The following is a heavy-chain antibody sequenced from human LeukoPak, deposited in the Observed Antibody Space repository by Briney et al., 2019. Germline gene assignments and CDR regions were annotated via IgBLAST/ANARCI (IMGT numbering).Heavy chain of an antibody. J-gene: IGHJ5*02. CDR3: ARDSGSGYPFDP. CDR1: GLTFSSYG. V-gene: IGHV3-33*01. D-gene: IGHD3-22*01. CDR2: IWYDGSNK. Sequence: PGGSLRLSCAASGLTFSSYGMHWVRQAPGKGLEWVAVIWYDGSNKYYADSVKGRFTISRDNSKNTLYLQMNSLRAEDTAVYYCARDSGSGYPFDPWGQGTLVTVSS.